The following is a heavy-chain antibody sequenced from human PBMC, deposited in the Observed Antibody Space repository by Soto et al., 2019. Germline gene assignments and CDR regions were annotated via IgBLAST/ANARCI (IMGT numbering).Heavy chain of an antibody. D-gene: IGHD1-26*01. V-gene: IGHV6-1*01. CDR2: TYYRSKWYN. CDR3: ARGVRGSFASFDY. J-gene: IGHJ4*02. Sequence: SQTLSLTCAISGDSFSSNSAAWNCIRQSPSRGLEWLGRTYYRSKWYNDYAPSVKSRISINPDTSKNQFSLQLNSVTPEDTAVYYCARGVRGSFASFDYWGLGTLVTVSS. CDR1: GDSFSSNSAA.